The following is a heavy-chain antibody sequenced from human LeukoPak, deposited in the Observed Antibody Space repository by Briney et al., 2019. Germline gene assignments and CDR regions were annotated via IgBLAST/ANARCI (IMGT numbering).Heavy chain of an antibody. Sequence: EGSLRLSCSASGFTFSSYDMHWVRQGLGKGLEWVSGIGIADDTYYPGSVKGRFTISREDAINSLYLQMNSLRAGDTAVYYCARRGFSGYDHWYFDLWGRGTQVTVSS. CDR3: ARRGFSGYDHWYFDL. V-gene: IGHV3-13*01. D-gene: IGHD5-12*01. CDR1: GFTFSSYD. J-gene: IGHJ2*01. CDR2: IGIADDT.